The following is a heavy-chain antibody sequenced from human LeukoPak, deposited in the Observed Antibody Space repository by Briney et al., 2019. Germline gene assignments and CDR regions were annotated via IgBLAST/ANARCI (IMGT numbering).Heavy chain of an antibody. CDR3: ARGRSNYYGMDV. J-gene: IGHJ6*02. CDR1: DGSINSYY. Sequence: SETLSLTCSVSDGSINSYYWNWIRRPPGKGLEWIGYIYYNGNTNYSPSLKSRVTMSVDTSKNLFSLKVSSVTAADTAVYYCARGRSNYYGMDVWGQGTTVTVSS. D-gene: IGHD1-26*01. V-gene: IGHV4-59*01. CDR2: IYYNGNT.